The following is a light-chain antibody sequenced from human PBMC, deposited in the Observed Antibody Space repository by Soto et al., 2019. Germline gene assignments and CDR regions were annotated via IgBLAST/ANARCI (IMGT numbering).Light chain of an antibody. CDR1: QGITNH. CDR2: AAS. CDR3: QQYNNWPLT. V-gene: IGKV3-15*01. J-gene: IGKJ4*01. Sequence: EIVMTQSLATLSVSPGETVILSCRASQGITNHLAWYHQKPGQSPKLLLYAASTRGTGIPARFSGSGSGVEFTLTIDSLQSEDIGLYFCQQYNNWPLTFGGGTRV.